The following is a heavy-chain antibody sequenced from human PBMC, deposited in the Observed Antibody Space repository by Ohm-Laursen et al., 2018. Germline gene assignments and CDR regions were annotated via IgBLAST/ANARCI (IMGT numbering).Heavy chain of an antibody. D-gene: IGHD5-18*01. CDR3: ARDLGYSYGYDY. CDR1: GFTVSSNY. CDR2: IYSGGST. V-gene: IGHV3-53*01. J-gene: IGHJ4*02. Sequence: SLRLSCTASGFTVSSNYMSWVRQAPGKGLEWVSVIYSGGSTYYADSVKGRFTISRDNSKNTLYLQMNSLRAEGTAVYYCARDLGYSYGYDYWGQGTLVTVSS.